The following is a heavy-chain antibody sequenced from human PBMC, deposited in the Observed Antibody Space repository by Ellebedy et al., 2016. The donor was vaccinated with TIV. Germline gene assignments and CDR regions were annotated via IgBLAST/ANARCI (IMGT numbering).Heavy chain of an antibody. CDR3: ARRPTYGPLEFFDY. J-gene: IGHJ4*02. CDR2: IYPGDSNT. V-gene: IGHV5-51*01. CDR1: GYNFASYW. D-gene: IGHD1-1*01. Sequence: KVSCKGSGYNFASYWISWVRQMPGKGLEWMAIIYPGDSNTLYSPSFQGQVTISADKSIGTAYLQWSSLKASDSAMYYCARRPTYGPLEFFDYWGQGTLVTVSS.